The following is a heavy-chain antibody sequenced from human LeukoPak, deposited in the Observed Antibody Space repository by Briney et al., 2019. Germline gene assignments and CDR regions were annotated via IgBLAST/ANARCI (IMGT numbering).Heavy chain of an antibody. CDR2: INHSGST. Sequence: PSETLSLTCAVYGGSFSGYYWSWIRQAPGKGLEWIGEINHSGSTNYNPSLKSRVTISVDTAKNQFSLKLSSVTAADTAVYYCARGREAGFDIWGQGTMVTVSS. CDR1: GGSFSGYY. J-gene: IGHJ3*02. V-gene: IGHV4-34*01. CDR3: ARGREAGFDI. D-gene: IGHD6-19*01.